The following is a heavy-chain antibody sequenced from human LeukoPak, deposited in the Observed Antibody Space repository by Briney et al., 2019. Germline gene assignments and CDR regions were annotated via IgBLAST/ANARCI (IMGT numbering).Heavy chain of an antibody. J-gene: IGHJ6*03. CDR2: ISAYNGNT. CDR1: GYTFTSYG. Sequence: ASVKVSCKASGYTFTSYGISWVRQAPGQGLEWMGWISAYNGNTNYAQKLQSRVTMTTDTSTSTAYMELRSLRSDDTAVYYCARASHSSGYLYYYYYMDVWGKGTTVTVSS. V-gene: IGHV1-18*01. CDR3: ARASHSSGYLYYYYYMDV. D-gene: IGHD3-22*01.